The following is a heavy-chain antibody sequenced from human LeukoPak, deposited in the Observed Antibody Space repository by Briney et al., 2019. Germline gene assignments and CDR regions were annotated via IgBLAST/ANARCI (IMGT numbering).Heavy chain of an antibody. CDR3: AKGSSSVWPYYFDY. CDR1: GFTFSSYA. D-gene: IGHD5/OR15-5a*01. J-gene: IGHJ4*02. CDR2: ITGSAGGT. Sequence: GGSLRLSCAASGFTFSSYAMGWVRQAPGKGLEWVSAITGSAGGTYHADSVKGRSAIYRDNSKNTLYLDMNSLRAEDTAVYYCAKGSSSVWPYYFDYWGQGALVTASS. V-gene: IGHV3-23*01.